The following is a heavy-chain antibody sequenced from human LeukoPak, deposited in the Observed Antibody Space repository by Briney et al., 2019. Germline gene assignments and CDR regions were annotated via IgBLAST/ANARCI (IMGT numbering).Heavy chain of an antibody. D-gene: IGHD6-13*01. CDR2: ISTSGAGT. CDR3: AKDRLDGAAAEY. J-gene: IGHJ4*02. CDR1: GFSFSNYV. V-gene: IGHV3-23*01. Sequence: GGSLRLSCAASGFSFSNYVMSWVRQTPGKGLEWVSVISTSGAGTYYAESVKGRVTISRDNSKNTVYLQMNSLRAEDTAVYHCAKDRLDGAAAEYWGQGTLVTVSS.